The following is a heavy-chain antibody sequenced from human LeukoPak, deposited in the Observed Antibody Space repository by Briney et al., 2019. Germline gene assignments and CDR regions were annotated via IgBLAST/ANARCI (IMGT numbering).Heavy chain of an antibody. CDR2: IRSKANSYAT. CDR3: TSSSYYGGYPAY. CDR1: GFTFSGSA. Sequence: GGSLRLSCAASGFTFSGSALHWVRQASGKGLEWVGRIRSKANSYATAYAASVKGRFTISRDDSKNTAYLQMNNLKTGDTAIYYCTSSSYYGGYPAYWGQGTLVIVSS. D-gene: IGHD5-12*01. J-gene: IGHJ4*02. V-gene: IGHV3-73*01.